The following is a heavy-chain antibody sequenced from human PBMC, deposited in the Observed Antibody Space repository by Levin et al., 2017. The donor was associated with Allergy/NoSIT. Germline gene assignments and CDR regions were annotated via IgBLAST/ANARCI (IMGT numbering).Heavy chain of an antibody. V-gene: IGHV3-30-3*01. D-gene: IGHD6-13*01. CDR2: ISYDGSNK. CDR3: ARAYSSSWTDAEYFQH. Sequence: GGSLRLSCAASGFTFSSYAMHWVRQAPGKGLEWVAVISYDGSNKYYADSVKGRFTISRDNSKNTLYLQMNSLRAEDTAVYYCARAYSSSWTDAEYFQHWGQGTLVTVSS. CDR1: GFTFSSYA. J-gene: IGHJ1*01.